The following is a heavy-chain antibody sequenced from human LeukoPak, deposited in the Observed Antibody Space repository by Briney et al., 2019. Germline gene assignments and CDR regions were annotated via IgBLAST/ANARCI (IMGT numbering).Heavy chain of an antibody. V-gene: IGHV3-48*03. D-gene: IGHD1-26*01. CDR3: AREVGATPFDY. CDR2: ISSSGSTI. J-gene: IGHJ4*02. CDR1: GFTFSSYE. Sequence: EGSLRLSCAASGFTFSSYEMNWVRQAPGKGLEWVSYISSSGSTIYYADSVKGRFTISRDNAKNSLYLQMHSLRAEDTAVYYCAREVGATPFDYWGQGTLVTVSS.